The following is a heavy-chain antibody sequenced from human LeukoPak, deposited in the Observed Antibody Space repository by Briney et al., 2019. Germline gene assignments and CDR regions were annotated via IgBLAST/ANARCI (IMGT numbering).Heavy chain of an antibody. D-gene: IGHD2-8*02. V-gene: IGHV1-2*02. Sequence: ASVKVSCKTSGNILSDYYMHWVRQAPGQGLEWMGWINPNTGGTLYAKKFQGRVTMTRDTSISTAYMELDRLTSDDTAVYYCARGHAGGNYRYYYMDVWGKGTTVTVSS. CDR2: INPNTGGT. CDR1: GNILSDYY. J-gene: IGHJ6*03. CDR3: ARGHAGGNYRYYYMDV.